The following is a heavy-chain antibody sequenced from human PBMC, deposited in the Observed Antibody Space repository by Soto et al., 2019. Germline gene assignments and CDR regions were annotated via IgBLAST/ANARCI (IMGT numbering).Heavy chain of an antibody. Sequence: GGSLRLSCAASGFTFGSYAMHWVRQAPGKGLEWVAVMSYDGDNKYYADSVKGRFTISRDNSKNTLYLQMNNLRAEDTAVYYCARDRTSSNWYEFDYWGQGTLVTVSS. D-gene: IGHD6-13*01. CDR2: MSYDGDNK. CDR1: GFTFGSYA. CDR3: ARDRTSSNWYEFDY. V-gene: IGHV3-30-3*01. J-gene: IGHJ4*02.